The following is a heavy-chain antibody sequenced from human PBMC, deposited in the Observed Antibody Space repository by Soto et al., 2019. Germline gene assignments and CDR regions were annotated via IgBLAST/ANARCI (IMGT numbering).Heavy chain of an antibody. D-gene: IGHD4-17*01. J-gene: IGHJ6*03. CDR2: ISAYNGNT. CDR1: GYTFTSYG. CDR3: ARDSVATTTVTTSHYYYYMDV. V-gene: IGHV1-18*01. Sequence: GASVKVSCKASGYTFTSYGISWVRQAPGQGLEWMGWISAYNGNTNYAQKLQGRVTMTTDTSTSTAYMELRSLRSDDTAVYYCARDSVATTTVTTSHYYYYMDVWGKGTTVTVSS.